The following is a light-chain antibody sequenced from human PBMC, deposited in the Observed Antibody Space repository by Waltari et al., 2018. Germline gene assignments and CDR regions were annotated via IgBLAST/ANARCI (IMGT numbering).Light chain of an antibody. CDR3: QQSYTTPYT. Sequence: DIVMTQSPDSLAVSLGERATINCKSSQSVFYGSRDKNSLAWYQQRPGQPPKLLIYWASTRESGVPDRFSGSGSGTDFTLTISSLQAEDVAVYYCQQSYTTPYTFGQGTKVEIK. J-gene: IGKJ2*01. CDR2: WAS. CDR1: QSVFYGSRDKNS. V-gene: IGKV4-1*01.